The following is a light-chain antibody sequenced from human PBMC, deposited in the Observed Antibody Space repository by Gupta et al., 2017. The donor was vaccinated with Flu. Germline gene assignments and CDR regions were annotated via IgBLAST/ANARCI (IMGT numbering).Light chain of an antibody. Sequence: SLSASVGDRVTITCRASQSISSYLNWYQQKPGKAPKLLIYAASSLQSGVPSRFSGSGSGTDFTLTISSLQPEDFATYYCQQSYSTPLYTFGQGTKLEIK. CDR3: QQSYSTPLYT. CDR1: QSISSY. V-gene: IGKV1-39*01. CDR2: AAS. J-gene: IGKJ2*01.